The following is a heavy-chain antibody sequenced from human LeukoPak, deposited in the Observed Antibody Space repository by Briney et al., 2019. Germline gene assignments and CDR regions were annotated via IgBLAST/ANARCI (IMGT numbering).Heavy chain of an antibody. J-gene: IGHJ6*04. CDR1: GGSFSGYY. CDR3: ARRYYSGSTPSMDV. Sequence: SETLSLTCAVYGGSFSGYYWSWIRQPPGKGLEWIGEINHGGSTNYNPSFKSRVTISVDTSKNQFSPKLSPVTAADTAVYYCARRYYSGSTPSMDVWDKGTTVTVSS. D-gene: IGHD3-10*01. V-gene: IGHV4-34*01. CDR2: INHGGST.